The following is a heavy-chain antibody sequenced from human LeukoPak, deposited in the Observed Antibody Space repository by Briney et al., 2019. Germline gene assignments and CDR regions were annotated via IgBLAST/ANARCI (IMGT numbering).Heavy chain of an antibody. Sequence: PGGSLRLSCAASGFPFSRYWMTWVRQVPGKGLEWVANIKYDGSEKFYVGSVRGRFTISRDNTNNSLHLQMNSLRAEDTAIYYCARDPTYDSGSPLGYGGQGTLVAVSS. CDR3: ARDPTYDSGSPLGY. V-gene: IGHV3-7*01. D-gene: IGHD3-10*01. CDR1: GFPFSRYW. J-gene: IGHJ4*02. CDR2: IKYDGSEK.